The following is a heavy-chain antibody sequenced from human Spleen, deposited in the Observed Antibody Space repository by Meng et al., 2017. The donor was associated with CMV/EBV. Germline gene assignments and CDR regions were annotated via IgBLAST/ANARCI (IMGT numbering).Heavy chain of an antibody. Sequence: GGSLRLSCVASGFTFSNYAVTWVRQAPGKGLEWVSAIRGSGSTTYYAASVKGRFTISRDNSKNTLYLQMNSLRAEDTAVYYCAKWPQYSSSSDDWGQGTLVTVSS. D-gene: IGHD6-6*01. CDR1: GFTFSNYA. CDR3: AKWPQYSSSSDD. J-gene: IGHJ4*02. CDR2: IRGSGSTT. V-gene: IGHV3-23*01.